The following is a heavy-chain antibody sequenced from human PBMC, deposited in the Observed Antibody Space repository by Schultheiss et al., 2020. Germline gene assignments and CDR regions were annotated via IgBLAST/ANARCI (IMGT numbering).Heavy chain of an antibody. Sequence: GESLKISCAASGFTFSSYSMNWVRQAPGKGLEWVASIKEDEGEKYYVDSVKGRFTVSRDNAKNSLYLQMNSLRAEDTAVYYCVRDRVSGWRSDAFDIWGQGTMVTVPS. D-gene: IGHD6-19*01. CDR1: GFTFSSYS. CDR3: VRDRVSGWRSDAFDI. J-gene: IGHJ3*02. CDR2: IKEDEGEK. V-gene: IGHV3-7*03.